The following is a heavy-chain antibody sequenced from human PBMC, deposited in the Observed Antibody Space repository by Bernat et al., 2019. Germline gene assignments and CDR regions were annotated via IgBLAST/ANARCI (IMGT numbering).Heavy chain of an antibody. CDR1: GSIFSDYL. V-gene: IGHV3-23*01. CDR2: ISGNGGTT. CDR3: AKDGFGTVDY. D-gene: IGHD6-13*01. Sequence: EVQLWESGGGSVQPGGSLRLSCGVSGSIFSDYLMTWVRQPPGKGLEWVAGISGNGGTTYYADSVKGRFTISRDNSKNTLYLQMNSLRVEDTAVYYCAKDGFGTVDYWGQGTLVTVSS. J-gene: IGHJ4*02.